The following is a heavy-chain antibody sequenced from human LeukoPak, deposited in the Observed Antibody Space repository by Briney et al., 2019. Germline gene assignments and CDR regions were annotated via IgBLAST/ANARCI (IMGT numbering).Heavy chain of an antibody. CDR3: ARRRSGHNWFDP. D-gene: IGHD1-26*01. V-gene: IGHV4-39*01. CDR2: IYYSGST. Sequence: SETLSLTCTVSGDSISSSNYFWGWIRQPPGKGLEWIGIIYYSGSTYYSPSLKSRVTISVDTSKNQFSLKLSSVTAADTAVYYCARRRSGHNWFDPWGQGTLVTVSS. J-gene: IGHJ5*02. CDR1: GDSISSSNYF.